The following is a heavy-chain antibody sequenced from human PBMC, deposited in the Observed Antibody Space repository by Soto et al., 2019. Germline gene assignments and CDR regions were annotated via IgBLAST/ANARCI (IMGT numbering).Heavy chain of an antibody. CDR1: GYTFTSYG. D-gene: IGHD2-21*01. CDR3: ARDPHIFDY. Sequence: QVQLVQSGAEVKKPGASVKVSCKASGYTFTSYGISWVRQAPGQGLEWMGWISAYNGNTNYAQKLQGRVTMTTNTPTSKAYMEPRSLTSDDTAEYYWARDPHIFDYWGQGTLVTVS. CDR2: ISAYNGNT. J-gene: IGHJ4*02. V-gene: IGHV1-18*01.